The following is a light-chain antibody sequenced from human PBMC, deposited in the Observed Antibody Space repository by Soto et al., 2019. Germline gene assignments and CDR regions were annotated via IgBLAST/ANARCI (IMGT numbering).Light chain of an antibody. CDR3: QVWDSDTDHVV. Sequence: SYELTQPPSVSVAPGQTASFTCGGHNIWSKSVHWYQQKPGQAPILVIYDDDDRPSGIPGRFSGSNSGSAATLTISRVEAGGEADYYCQVWDSDTDHVVFGGGTKLTVL. J-gene: IGLJ2*01. CDR2: DDD. CDR1: NIWSKS. V-gene: IGLV3-21*02.